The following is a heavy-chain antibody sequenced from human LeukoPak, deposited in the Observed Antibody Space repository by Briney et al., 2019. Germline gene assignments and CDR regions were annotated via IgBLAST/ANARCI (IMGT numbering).Heavy chain of an antibody. CDR3: ARGRQAYYYGSGSYNY. J-gene: IGHJ4*02. V-gene: IGHV4-34*01. D-gene: IGHD3-10*01. CDR1: GGSFSGYY. Sequence: PSETLSLTCAVYGGSFSGYYWSWIRQPPGKGLEWMGEINHSGSTNYNPSLKSRVTISVDTSKNQSSLKLSSVTAADTAVYYCARGRQAYYYGSGSYNYWGQGTLVTVSS. CDR2: INHSGST.